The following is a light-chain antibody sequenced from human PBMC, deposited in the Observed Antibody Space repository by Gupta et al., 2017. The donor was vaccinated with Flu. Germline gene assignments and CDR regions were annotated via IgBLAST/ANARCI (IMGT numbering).Light chain of an antibody. CDR3: SSYAGTNNDV. V-gene: IGLV2-8*01. CDR2: EVN. CDR1: SSDVGAYNY. Sequence: SVAISCTGTSSDVGAYNYVSWYQQRPGKAPQLIMYEVNKRPSGVPARVSGSKSGNTASLAVSGLQAEDEADDYCSSYAGTNNDVFGTGTKVTVL. J-gene: IGLJ1*01.